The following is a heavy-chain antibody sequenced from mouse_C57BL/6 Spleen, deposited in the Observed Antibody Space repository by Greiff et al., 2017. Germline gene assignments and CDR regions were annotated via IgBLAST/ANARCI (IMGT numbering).Heavy chain of an antibody. CDR1: GFSLTSYG. D-gene: IGHD2-4*01. J-gene: IGHJ4*01. V-gene: IGHV2-5*01. CDR3: ANLPYDYDGGYAMDY. CDR2: IWRGGST. Sequence: QVQLQQSGPGLVQPSQSLSITCTVSGFSLTSYGVHWFRQSPGKGLEWLGVIWRGGSTDYNAAFMSRLSITKDNSKSQVFFKMNSLQADDTAIYYCANLPYDYDGGYAMDYWGQGTSGTGSS.